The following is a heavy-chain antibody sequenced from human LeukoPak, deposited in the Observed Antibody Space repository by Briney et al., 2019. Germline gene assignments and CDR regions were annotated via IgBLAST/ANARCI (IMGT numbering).Heavy chain of an antibody. CDR2: IYYSGST. Sequence: PSETLSLTCTVFGGSISSGDYYWSWIRQPPGKGLEWIGYIYYSGSTYYNPSLKSRVTISVDTSKNQFSLKLSSVTAADTAVYYCASWYDSSGYYYGAFDIWGQGTMVTVSS. CDR1: GGSISSGDYY. J-gene: IGHJ3*02. D-gene: IGHD3-22*01. CDR3: ASWYDSSGYYYGAFDI. V-gene: IGHV4-30-4*01.